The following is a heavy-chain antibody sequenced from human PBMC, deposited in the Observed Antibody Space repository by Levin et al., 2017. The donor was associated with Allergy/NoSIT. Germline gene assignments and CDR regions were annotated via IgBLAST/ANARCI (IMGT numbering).Heavy chain of an antibody. CDR1: GGPISNNYF. D-gene: IGHD4-17*01. CDR3: GMGGYGEGYFDR. CDR2: VYYNGKT. Sequence: NSSETLSLTCIVSGGPISNNYFWGWIRQPPGKGLDWIGNVYYNGKTYYSPSLKSRVTISVDTSKNQVSLKLSSVTAADTAVYFCGMGGYGEGYFDRWGQGTLVAISS. J-gene: IGHJ4*02. V-gene: IGHV4-39*01.